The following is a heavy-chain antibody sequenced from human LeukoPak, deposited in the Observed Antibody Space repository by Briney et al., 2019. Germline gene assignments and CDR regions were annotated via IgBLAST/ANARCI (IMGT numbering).Heavy chain of an antibody. J-gene: IGHJ5*02. CDR3: ARRALGYCSSTSCSTSPRNWFDP. CDR2: IIPIFGTA. CDR1: GGTFSSYA. V-gene: IGHV1-69*05. D-gene: IGHD2-2*02. Sequence: GAAVKVSCKASGGTFSSYAISWVRQAPGQGLEWMGGIIPIFGTANYAQKFQGRVTITTDESTSTAYMELSSLGSEHTAVYYCARRALGYCSSTSCSTSPRNWFDPWGQGTLVTVSS.